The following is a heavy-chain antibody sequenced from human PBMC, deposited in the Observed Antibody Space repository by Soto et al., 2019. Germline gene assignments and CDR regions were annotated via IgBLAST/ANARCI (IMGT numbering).Heavy chain of an antibody. CDR3: ARELGGPNWFDP. CDR2: ISSSSSYI. D-gene: IGHD1-26*01. Sequence: PGGSLRLSCAASGFTFSSYSMNWVRQAPGKGLEWVSSISSSSSYIYYADSVKGRFTISRDNAKNSLYLQMNSLRAEDTAVYYCARELGGPNWFDPWGQGTLVTISS. V-gene: IGHV3-21*01. CDR1: GFTFSSYS. J-gene: IGHJ5*02.